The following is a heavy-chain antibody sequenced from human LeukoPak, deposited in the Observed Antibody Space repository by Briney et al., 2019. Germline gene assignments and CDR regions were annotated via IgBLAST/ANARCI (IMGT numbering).Heavy chain of an antibody. CDR1: GFTFSSYS. CDR2: ISSSSSYI. J-gene: IGHJ4*02. V-gene: IGHV3-21*01. D-gene: IGHD3-10*01. Sequence: PGGSLRLSCAASGFTFSSYSMNWVRQAPGKGLEWVSSISSSSSYIYYADSVKGRFTISRDNAKNSLYLQMNSLRAEDTAVYYCAKVAHLSGSYYFDYWGQGTLVTVSS. CDR3: AKVAHLSGSYYFDY.